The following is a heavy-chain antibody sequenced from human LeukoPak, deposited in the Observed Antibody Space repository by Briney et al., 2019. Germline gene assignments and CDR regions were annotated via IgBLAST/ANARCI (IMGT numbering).Heavy chain of an antibody. V-gene: IGHV4-34*01. D-gene: IGHD5-24*01. Sequence: SQTLSLTCAVYGGSFSGYYWSWIRHPPGKWLEWLGVINHSGSTNYNPSLKSRVTISVDTSKNQFSLKLSSVTAADTAVYYCARRGRWLQYDNWFDPWGQGTLVTVSS. J-gene: IGHJ5*02. CDR2: INHSGST. CDR1: GGSFSGYY. CDR3: ARRGRWLQYDNWFDP.